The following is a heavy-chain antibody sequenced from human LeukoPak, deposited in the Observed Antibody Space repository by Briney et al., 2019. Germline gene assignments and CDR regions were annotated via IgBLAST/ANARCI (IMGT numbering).Heavy chain of an antibody. CDR3: AKGSGNYMDV. Sequence: VGSLRLSCAASGFTFSSYSMNWVRQAPGKGLEWVSSISSSSSYIYYADSVKGRFTISRDNAKNSLYLQMNSLRAEDMALYYCAKGSGNYMDVWGKGTTVTVSS. J-gene: IGHJ6*03. D-gene: IGHD1-26*01. V-gene: IGHV3-21*04. CDR1: GFTFSSYS. CDR2: ISSSSSYI.